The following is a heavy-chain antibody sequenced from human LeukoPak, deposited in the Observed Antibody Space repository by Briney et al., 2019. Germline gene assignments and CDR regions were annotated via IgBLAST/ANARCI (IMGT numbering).Heavy chain of an antibody. Sequence: SGPTLVKPTQNLTLTCTFSGFSLSTTGVGVGWIRQSPGKPLEWLALIYWDADKCYSPSLKSRFTITKDTSKNQVVLTMTNMDPVDTATYYCAHSSHYYDSSGYSADSWGQGTLVTVSS. D-gene: IGHD3-22*01. CDR2: IYWDADK. CDR3: AHSSHYYDSSGYSADS. V-gene: IGHV2-5*02. J-gene: IGHJ4*02. CDR1: GFSLSTTGVG.